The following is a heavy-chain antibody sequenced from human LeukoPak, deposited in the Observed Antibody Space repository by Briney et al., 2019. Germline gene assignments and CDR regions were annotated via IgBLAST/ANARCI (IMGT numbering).Heavy chain of an antibody. CDR1: GFTFSTYS. CDR2: ISSRSSYI. CDR3: AKDHDYGDLDY. V-gene: IGHV3-21*01. D-gene: IGHD4-17*01. J-gene: IGHJ4*02. Sequence: EGSLRLSCAASGFTFSTYSMNWVRQAPGKGLEWVSYISSRSSYIYYADSVKGRFTISRDNAKNSLYLQMNSLRAEDTAVYYCAKDHDYGDLDYWGQGTLVTVSS.